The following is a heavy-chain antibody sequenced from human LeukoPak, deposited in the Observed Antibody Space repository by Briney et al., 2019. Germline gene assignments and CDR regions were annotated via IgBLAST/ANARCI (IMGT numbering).Heavy chain of an antibody. Sequence: GASVKVSCKASGYTFTSYGISWVRQAPGQGLEWMGWINPNSGGTKYAQKFQGRVTMTRDTSISTAYMDLSSLTSDDTALYYCARGSGSWIVWYFDLWGRGTLVTVSA. V-gene: IGHV1-2*02. CDR3: ARGSGSWIVWYFDL. D-gene: IGHD6-13*01. J-gene: IGHJ2*01. CDR2: INPNSGGT. CDR1: GYTFTSYG.